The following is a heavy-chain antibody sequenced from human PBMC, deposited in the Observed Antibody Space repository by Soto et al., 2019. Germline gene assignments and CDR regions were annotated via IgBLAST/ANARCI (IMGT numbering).Heavy chain of an antibody. V-gene: IGHV4-39*01. CDR3: ARQAGAFGYYMDV. D-gene: IGHD3-16*01. J-gene: IGHJ6*03. Sequence: ETLSLTCTVSGGSISTSYYYWGWIRQSPGKGLEWIGAIYYTGTTYYNPPLQSRATISVDTSKNQFSLKMSSVTAADTAVYFCARQAGAFGYYMDVWGKGPTVTVSS. CDR2: IYYTGTT. CDR1: GGSISTSYYY.